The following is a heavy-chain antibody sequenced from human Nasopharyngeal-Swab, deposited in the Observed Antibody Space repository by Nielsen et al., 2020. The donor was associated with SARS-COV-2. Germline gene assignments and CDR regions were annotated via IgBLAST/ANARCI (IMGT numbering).Heavy chain of an antibody. D-gene: IGHD1-26*01. CDR2: ISSSSDFM. CDR3: AKPHGGATYSPFFNY. V-gene: IGHV3-21*01. J-gene: IGHJ4*02. CDR1: GFTFSTYS. Sequence: GESLKISCAASGFTFSTYSMNWVRQAPGKGLEWVSYISSSSDFMYYADSVKGQFTISRDNAKNSLYLQMNSLRAEDTAVYYCAKPHGGATYSPFFNYWGQGTLVTVSS.